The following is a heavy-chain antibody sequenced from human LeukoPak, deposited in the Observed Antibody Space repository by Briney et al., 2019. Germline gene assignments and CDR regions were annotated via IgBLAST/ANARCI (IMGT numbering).Heavy chain of an antibody. Sequence: GESLKISCKGSGYSFTSYWIGWVRQMPGKGLEWMGIIYPGDSDTRYSPSFQGQVTISADKSISTAYLQWSSLRASDTAMYYCARHPYYYGSGSYYTPYNWFDPWGQGTLVTVSS. CDR3: ARHPYYYGSGSYYTPYNWFDP. J-gene: IGHJ5*02. CDR2: IYPGDSDT. D-gene: IGHD3-10*01. CDR1: GYSFTSYW. V-gene: IGHV5-51*01.